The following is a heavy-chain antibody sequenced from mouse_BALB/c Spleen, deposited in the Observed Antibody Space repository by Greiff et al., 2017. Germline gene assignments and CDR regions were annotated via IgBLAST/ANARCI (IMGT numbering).Heavy chain of an antibody. CDR3: ARGLNWDVGFAY. Sequence: EVKLVESGGGLVKPGGSLKLSCAASGFTFSSYAMSWVRQTPVKRLEWVASISSGGSTYYPDSVKGRFTISRDNARNILYLQMSSLRSEDTAMYYCARGLNWDVGFAYWGQGTLVTVSA. V-gene: IGHV5-6-5*01. CDR2: ISSGGST. CDR1: GFTFSSYA. D-gene: IGHD4-1*01. J-gene: IGHJ3*01.